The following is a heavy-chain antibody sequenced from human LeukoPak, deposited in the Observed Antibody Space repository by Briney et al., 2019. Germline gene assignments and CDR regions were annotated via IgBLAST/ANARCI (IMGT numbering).Heavy chain of an antibody. Sequence: GGSLRLSCAASGFTFSSYWMSWVRQAPGKGLEWVAYINRDGSDKYYADSVKGRFTISRDNAKNSLYLQMNSLRAEDTAVYYCERNIIYCDAFDIWAQGTRVTVSP. V-gene: IGHV3-7*01. CDR1: GFTFSSYW. D-gene: IGHD1-14*01. CDR2: INRDGSDK. J-gene: IGHJ3*02. CDR3: ERNIIYCDAFDI.